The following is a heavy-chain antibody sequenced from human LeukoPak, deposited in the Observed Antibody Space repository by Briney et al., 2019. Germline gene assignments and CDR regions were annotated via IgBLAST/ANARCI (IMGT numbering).Heavy chain of an antibody. D-gene: IGHD1-14*01. CDR1: GGSISGYY. V-gene: IGHV4-59*01. CDR2: LYHSGST. Sequence: SETLSLTCTVSGGSISGYYWSWIRQPPGKGLEWIGFLYHSGSTNFNPSLKSRVTISVDTSKNQFSLKLSSATAADTAVYFCARGARNGGLFDYWGQGTLVTVSS. J-gene: IGHJ4*02. CDR3: ARGARNGGLFDY.